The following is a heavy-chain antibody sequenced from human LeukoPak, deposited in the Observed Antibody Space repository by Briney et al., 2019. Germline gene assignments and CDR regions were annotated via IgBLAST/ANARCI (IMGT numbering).Heavy chain of an antibody. CDR3: ARVLGATDAFDI. CDR1: GGSISSYY. V-gene: IGHV4-59*01. CDR2: IYYSGST. J-gene: IGHJ3*02. Sequence: SETLSLTCTVSGGSISSYYWSWIRPPPGKGLEWIGYIYYSGSTNYNPSLKSRVTISVDTSKNQFSLKLSSVTAADTAVYYCARVLGATDAFDIWGQGTMVTVSS. D-gene: IGHD1-26*01.